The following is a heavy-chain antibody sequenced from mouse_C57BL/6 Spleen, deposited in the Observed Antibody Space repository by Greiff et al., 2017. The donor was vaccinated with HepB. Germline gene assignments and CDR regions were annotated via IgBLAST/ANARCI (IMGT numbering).Heavy chain of an antibody. CDR1: GYSITSGYY. D-gene: IGHD2-1*01. V-gene: IGHV3-6*01. CDR2: ISYDGSN. CDR3: AREDYGNYVGFAY. Sequence: EVKLQESGPGLVKPSQSLSLTCSVTGYSITSGYYWNWIRQFPGNKLEWMGYISYDGSNNYNPSLKNRISITRDTSKNQFFLKLNSVTTEDTATYYCAREDYGNYVGFAYWGQGTLVTVSA. J-gene: IGHJ3*01.